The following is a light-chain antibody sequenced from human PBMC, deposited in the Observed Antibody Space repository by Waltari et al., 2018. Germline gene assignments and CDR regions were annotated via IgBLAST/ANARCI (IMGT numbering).Light chain of an antibody. CDR2: KDT. V-gene: IGLV3-25*03. J-gene: IGLJ2*01. Sequence: SYELTQPPSVSVSPGQTARIACSGDALPKQYASWYQQRPGQAPVLVICKDTETPSGIPGRFSGSSSGTTVTLTISGVQAEDEADYYCQSADSSGTYVIFGGGTKLTVL. CDR1: ALPKQY. CDR3: QSADSSGTYVI.